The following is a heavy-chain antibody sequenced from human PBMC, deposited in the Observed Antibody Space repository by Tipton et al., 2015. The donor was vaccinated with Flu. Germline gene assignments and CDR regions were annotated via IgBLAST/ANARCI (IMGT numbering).Heavy chain of an antibody. CDR3: ARGDYYGYWYFDL. V-gene: IGHV4-39*07. Sequence: TLSLTCTVSGGSISSSSYYWGWIRQPPGKGLEWIGSIYYSGNTYYNPSLKSRVTISVDTSKNQFSLKLSSVTSADTAVYYCARGDYYGYWYFDLWGRGTLVTVSS. D-gene: IGHD3-10*01. CDR2: IYYSGNT. CDR1: GGSISSSSYY. J-gene: IGHJ2*01.